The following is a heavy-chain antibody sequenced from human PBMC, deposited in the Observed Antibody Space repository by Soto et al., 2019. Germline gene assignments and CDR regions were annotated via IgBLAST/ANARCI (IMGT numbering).Heavy chain of an antibody. CDR3: ARDGRDLGRYYYDSSGPLTGDYYYGMDV. Sequence: PSETLSLTCTVSGGSISSYYWSWIRQPPGKGLEWIGYIYYSGSTNYNPSLKSRVTISVDTSKNQFSLKLSSVTAADTAVYYCARDGRDLGRYYYDSSGPLTGDYYYGMDVWGQGTTVTVSS. V-gene: IGHV4-59*01. D-gene: IGHD3-22*01. J-gene: IGHJ6*02. CDR1: GGSISSYY. CDR2: IYYSGST.